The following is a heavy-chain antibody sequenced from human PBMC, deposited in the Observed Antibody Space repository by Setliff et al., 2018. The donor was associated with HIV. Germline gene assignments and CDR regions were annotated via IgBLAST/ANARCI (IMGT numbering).Heavy chain of an antibody. CDR2: IYTSGST. CDR1: GGSISSGNYY. D-gene: IGHD1-26*01. Sequence: SETLSLTCTVSGGSISSGNYYWSWIRQPAGKGLEWIGRIYTSGSTNYNPSLKSRVTISVDSSKNQFSLKLSSVSAADTAVYYCARDLERELVQGGDAFDIWGQGTMVTVSS. J-gene: IGHJ3*02. CDR3: ARDLERELVQGGDAFDI. V-gene: IGHV4-61*02.